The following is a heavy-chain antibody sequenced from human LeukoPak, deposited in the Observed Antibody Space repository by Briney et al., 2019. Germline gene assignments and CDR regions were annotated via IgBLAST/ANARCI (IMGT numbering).Heavy chain of an antibody. CDR2: ISGSGGST. V-gene: IGHV3-23*01. Sequence: GGSLRLSCAASGFIFSSYAMSWVRQAPGKGLEWVSAISGSGGSTYYADSVKGRFTISRDNSKNTLYLQMNSLRAEDTAVYYCAKSARITIFGVVYNWFDPWGQGTLVTVSS. J-gene: IGHJ5*02. CDR1: GFIFSSYA. D-gene: IGHD3-3*01. CDR3: AKSARITIFGVVYNWFDP.